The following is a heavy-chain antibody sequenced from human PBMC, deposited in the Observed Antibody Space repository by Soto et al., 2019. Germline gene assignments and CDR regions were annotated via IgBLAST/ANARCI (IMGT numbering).Heavy chain of an antibody. J-gene: IGHJ1*01. CDR2: IYPGDSRT. Sequence: GESLKISCKGSGYSFSSYWIAWVRQMPGKGLEWMGIIYPGDSRTIYSPSFQGQVTISADKSISNAYLQWTSLKASDTAIYYCSKFKYSTSVRYLQHWGQGTPVTVSS. D-gene: IGHD6-6*01. CDR1: GYSFSSYW. CDR3: SKFKYSTSVRYLQH. V-gene: IGHV5-51*01.